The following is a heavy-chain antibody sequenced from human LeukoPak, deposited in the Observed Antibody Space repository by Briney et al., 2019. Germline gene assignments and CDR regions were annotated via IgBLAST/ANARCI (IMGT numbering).Heavy chain of an antibody. D-gene: IGHD4-17*01. V-gene: IGHV4-4*09. CDR2: IYSSGST. CDR3: ASTTTTYYSYFYYYMGV. J-gene: IGHJ6*03. CDR1: GGSISSYY. Sequence: PSETLSLTCTVSGGSISSYYWSWIRQPPGKGLEWIGYIYSSGSTYYNPSPNSRVTISVDTSKNQFSPKLTSVTAADTAVYYCASTTTTYYSYFYYYMGVWGKGTTVTVSS.